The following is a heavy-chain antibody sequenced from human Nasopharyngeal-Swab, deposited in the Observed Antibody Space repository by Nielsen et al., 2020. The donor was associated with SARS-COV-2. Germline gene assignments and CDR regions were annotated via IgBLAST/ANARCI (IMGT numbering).Heavy chain of an antibody. J-gene: IGHJ4*02. D-gene: IGHD6-19*01. CDR2: ISYDGSNK. CDR1: GFTFSSYG. V-gene: IGHV3-30*18. Sequence: GESLKISCAASGFTFSSYGIHWVRQAPGKGLEWVAVISYDGSNKYYADSVKGRFTISRDNSKNTLYLQMNSLRAEDTAVYYCAKSSSGWYELDYFDYWGQGTLVTVSS. CDR3: AKSSSGWYELDYFDY.